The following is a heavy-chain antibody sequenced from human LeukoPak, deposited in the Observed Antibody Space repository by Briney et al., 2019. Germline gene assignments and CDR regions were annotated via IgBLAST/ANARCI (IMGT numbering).Heavy chain of an antibody. Sequence: GTLSLTCAVSGGSISSSNWWSWVRQAPGKGLEWVSTISNSNGNTYYADSVRGRFTISRDNAKNLLYLQMNDLRVEDTAVYYCARTARHLDYWGQGTLVTVSS. D-gene: IGHD5-18*01. CDR2: ISNSNGNT. CDR1: GGSISSSN. V-gene: IGHV3-21*01. J-gene: IGHJ4*02. CDR3: ARTARHLDY.